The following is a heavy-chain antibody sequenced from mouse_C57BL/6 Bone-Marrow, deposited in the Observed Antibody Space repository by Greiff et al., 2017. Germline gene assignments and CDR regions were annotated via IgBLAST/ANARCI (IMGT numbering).Heavy chain of an antibody. CDR3: TIIVPAYYFDY. Sequence: QVQLQQSGAELVRPGASVTLSCKASGYTFTDYEMHWVKQTPVHGLEWIGAIDPETGGTAYNQKFKGKAILTADKSSSTAYMNLRSLTSEDSAVYYCTIIVPAYYFDYWGQGTTLTVSS. V-gene: IGHV1-15*01. CDR2: IDPETGGT. CDR1: GYTFTDYE. D-gene: IGHD2-12*01. J-gene: IGHJ2*01.